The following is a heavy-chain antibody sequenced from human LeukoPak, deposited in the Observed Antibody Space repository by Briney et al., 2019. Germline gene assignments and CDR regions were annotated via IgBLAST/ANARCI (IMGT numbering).Heavy chain of an antibody. CDR2: IWYDGSNK. J-gene: IGHJ5*02. CDR3: AREGYGSGSYYNVGWGDWFDP. Sequence: GGSLRLSCAASGFTCSSYGMHWVRQAPGKGLEWVAVIWYDGSNKYYADSVKGRFTISRDNSKNTLYLQMNSLRAEDTAVYYCAREGYGSGSYYNVGWGDWFDPWGQGTLVTVSS. D-gene: IGHD3-10*01. CDR1: GFTCSSYG. V-gene: IGHV3-33*01.